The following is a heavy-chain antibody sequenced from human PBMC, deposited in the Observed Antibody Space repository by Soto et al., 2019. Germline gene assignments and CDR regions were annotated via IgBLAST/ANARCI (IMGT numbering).Heavy chain of an antibody. J-gene: IGHJ5*02. CDR2: IYYSGST. CDR1: GGSISGGGYY. V-gene: IGHV4-31*11. D-gene: IGHD6-13*01. CDR3: ARGGSSWGNWFDP. Sequence: SETLSLTCAVSGGSISGGGYYWSWIRQHPGKGLEWIGYIYYSGSTYYNPSLKSRVTISIHTSKTQFSLKLSSVTAADTAVYYCARGGSSWGNWFDPWGQGTLVTVSS.